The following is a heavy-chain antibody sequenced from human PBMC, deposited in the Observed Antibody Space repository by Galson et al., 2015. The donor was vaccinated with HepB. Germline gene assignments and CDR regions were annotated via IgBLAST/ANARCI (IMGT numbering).Heavy chain of an antibody. CDR1: GFTVSSNY. Sequence: SLRLSCAASGFTVSSNYVSWVRQAPGKGLEWVSVIYSGGSTYYADSVKGRFTISRDNSKNTLYLQMNSLRSEDTAVYYCASRQYYGSGSYSLPIDYWGQGTLVTVSS. CDR3: ASRQYYGSGSYSLPIDY. D-gene: IGHD3-10*01. CDR2: IYSGGST. J-gene: IGHJ4*02. V-gene: IGHV3-53*05.